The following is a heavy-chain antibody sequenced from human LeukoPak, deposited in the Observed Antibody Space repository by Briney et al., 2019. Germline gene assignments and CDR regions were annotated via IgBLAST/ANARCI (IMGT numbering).Heavy chain of an antibody. CDR3: ARVARGDYYYYYMDV. CDR1: GFTFSSYW. D-gene: IGHD3-10*01. CDR2: INNDGSST. V-gene: IGHV3-74*01. Sequence: GGSLRLSCAASGFTFSSYWMHWVRQAPGKGLVWVSRINNDGSSTSYADSVKGRSTISRDNAKNTLYLQMNSLRAEDTALYYCARVARGDYYYYYMDVWGKGTTVTVSS. J-gene: IGHJ6*03.